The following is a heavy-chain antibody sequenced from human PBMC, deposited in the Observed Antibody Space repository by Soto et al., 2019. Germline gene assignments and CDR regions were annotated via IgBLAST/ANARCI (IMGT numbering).Heavy chain of an antibody. CDR1: GGSFSGYY. J-gene: IGHJ6*02. Sequence: SETLSLTCAVYGGSFSGYYWSWIRQPPGKWLEWIGEINHSGSTNYNPSLKSRVTISVDTSKNQFSLKLSSVTAEDTAVYYCARDLWGYDFWSGYYYGMDVWGQGTTVTVSS. CDR2: INHSGST. CDR3: ARDLWGYDFWSGYYYGMDV. V-gene: IGHV4-34*01. D-gene: IGHD3-3*01.